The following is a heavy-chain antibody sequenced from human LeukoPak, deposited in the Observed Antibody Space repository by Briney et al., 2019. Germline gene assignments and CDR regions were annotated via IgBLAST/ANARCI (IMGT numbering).Heavy chain of an antibody. CDR1: GFDFGTFA. Sequence: GGSLRLSCVSSGFDFGTFAMNWVRQAPGKGPEWVSGISASGSGTYYGSSVKGRYTISRDNSKNKLFLQMNSLRAEDTARYFCARDQSPHYYDSSGYGAFNVWGQGTVVIVSS. D-gene: IGHD3-22*01. J-gene: IGHJ3*01. CDR3: ARDQSPHYYDSSGYGAFNV. CDR2: ISASGSGT. V-gene: IGHV3-23*01.